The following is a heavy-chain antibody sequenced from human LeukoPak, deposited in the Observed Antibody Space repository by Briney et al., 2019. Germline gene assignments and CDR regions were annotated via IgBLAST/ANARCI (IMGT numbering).Heavy chain of an antibody. Sequence: GGSLRLSCATSGFTFSSYGMNWARQAPGMGLEWVSYVDGSSSTISYADSVKGRFTISRDNSKNTLYLQMNSLRAEDTVVYYCAKDGGDYGDHLTPYWGQGTLVTVSS. CDR2: VDGSSSTI. CDR1: GFTFSSYG. CDR3: AKDGGDYGDHLTPY. V-gene: IGHV3-48*01. J-gene: IGHJ4*02. D-gene: IGHD4-17*01.